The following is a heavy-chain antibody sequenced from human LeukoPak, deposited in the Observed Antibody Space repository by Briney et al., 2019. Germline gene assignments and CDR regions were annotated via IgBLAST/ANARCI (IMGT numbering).Heavy chain of an antibody. Sequence: GRSLRLSCGASGFTFSNYAMNWVRQAPGKGLEWEASISYDGSNKYYADSVKGRFTISRDNSKNTLYLQMNSLRAEDTAVYYCARDRGGNFDYWGQGTLVTVSS. V-gene: IGHV3-30-3*01. CDR3: ARDRGGNFDY. D-gene: IGHD2-15*01. CDR2: ISYDGSNK. J-gene: IGHJ4*02. CDR1: GFTFSNYA.